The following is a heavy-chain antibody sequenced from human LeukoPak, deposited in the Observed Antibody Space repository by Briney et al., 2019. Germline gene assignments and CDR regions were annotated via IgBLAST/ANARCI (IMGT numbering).Heavy chain of an antibody. Sequence: GGSLRLTCTASGFTFGDYAMSWFRQAPGKGLEWVGFIRSKAYGGTTEYAASVKGRFTISRDDSKSIAYLQVNSLKTEDTAVYYCTRDTLLRYFDWFVPFDYWGQGTLVTVSS. CDR1: GFTFGDYA. CDR3: TRDTLLRYFDWFVPFDY. V-gene: IGHV3-49*03. D-gene: IGHD3-9*01. CDR2: IRSKAYGGTT. J-gene: IGHJ4*02.